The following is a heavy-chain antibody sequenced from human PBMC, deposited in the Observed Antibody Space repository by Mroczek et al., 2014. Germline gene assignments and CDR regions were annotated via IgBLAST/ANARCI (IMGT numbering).Heavy chain of an antibody. CDR1: GGSISSGGYY. CDR2: IYYSGST. J-gene: IGHJ5*02. Sequence: QVQLQESGPGLVKPSQTLSLTCTVSGGSISSGGYYWSWIRQHPGKGLEWIGYIYYSGSTYYNPSLKSRVTISVDTSKNQFSLKLSSVTAADTAVYYCARLAYCGGDCYRNNWFDPWGQGTLVHRLL. D-gene: IGHD2-21*02. V-gene: IGHV4-31*03. CDR3: ARLAYCGGDCYRNNWFDP.